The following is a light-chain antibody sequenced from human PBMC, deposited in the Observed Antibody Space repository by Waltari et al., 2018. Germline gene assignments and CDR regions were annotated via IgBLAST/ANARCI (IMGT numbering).Light chain of an antibody. J-gene: IGLJ2*01. CDR3: CSYAGSYTWV. V-gene: IGLV2-11*01. CDR2: DVT. Sequence: TQPRSVSGSPGQSVTISCTGTSSDVGGYNYVSWYQQHPGKAPKLMIYDVTKRPSGVPDRFSGSKSGNTASLTISGLQAEDEADYYCCSYAGSYTWVFGGGTKLTVL. CDR1: SSDVGGYNY.